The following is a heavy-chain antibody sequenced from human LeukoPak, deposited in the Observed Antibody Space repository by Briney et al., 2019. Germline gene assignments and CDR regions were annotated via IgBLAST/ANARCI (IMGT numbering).Heavy chain of an antibody. Sequence: SETLSLTXTVSGGSISSYYWSWIRQTAGKGLEWLGRIYTSGSTNYNPSLKSRVTMSVDTSKNQFSLKLSSVTAADTAVYYCARDKVVVVPAASMGHNWFDPWGQGTLVTVSS. J-gene: IGHJ5*02. V-gene: IGHV4-4*07. CDR3: ARDKVVVVPAASMGHNWFDP. CDR1: GGSISSYY. CDR2: IYTSGST. D-gene: IGHD2-2*01.